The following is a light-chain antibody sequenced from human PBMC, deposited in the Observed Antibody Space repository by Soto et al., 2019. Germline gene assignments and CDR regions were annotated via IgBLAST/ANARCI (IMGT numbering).Light chain of an antibody. Sequence: QSVLTQPPAGSGAPGQRVSISCAESSSNIGAGYDVHWYRQLPGTAPKLLIYGNSNRPSGVPDRFSGSKSGTSASLAITGLQTEGEADYYCQSYDSSLSGYVFGTGTKVTVL. V-gene: IGLV1-40*01. CDR2: GNS. CDR1: SSNIGAGYD. CDR3: QSYDSSLSGYV. J-gene: IGLJ1*01.